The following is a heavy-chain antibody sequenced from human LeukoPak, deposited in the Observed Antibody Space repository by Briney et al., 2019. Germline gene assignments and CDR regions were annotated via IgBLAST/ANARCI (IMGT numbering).Heavy chain of an antibody. CDR1: GFTFSSYG. J-gene: IGHJ4*02. D-gene: IGHD3-22*01. CDR3: AKVAGDDSSGYSYYFDY. CDR2: IWYDGSNK. V-gene: IGHV3-33*06. Sequence: SGGSLRLSRAASGFTFSSYGMHWVRQAPGKGLEWVAVIWYDGSNKYYADSVKGRFTISRDNSKNTLYLQMNSLRAEDTAVYYCAKVAGDDSSGYSYYFDYWGQGTLVTVSS.